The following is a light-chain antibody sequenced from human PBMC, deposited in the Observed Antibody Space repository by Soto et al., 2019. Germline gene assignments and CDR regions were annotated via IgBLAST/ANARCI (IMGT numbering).Light chain of an antibody. CDR3: QTWSTDIRV. CDR2: VNSAGSH. CDR1: SGHNSYA. Sequence: QSVLTQSPSASASLGASVKLTCTLSSGHNSYAIAWHQQQPEKGPRYLMKVNSAGSHSKGDGIPDRFSGSSSGAERYLTISSLQSEDEADYYCQTWSTDIRVFGGGTKLTVL. V-gene: IGLV4-69*01. J-gene: IGLJ3*02.